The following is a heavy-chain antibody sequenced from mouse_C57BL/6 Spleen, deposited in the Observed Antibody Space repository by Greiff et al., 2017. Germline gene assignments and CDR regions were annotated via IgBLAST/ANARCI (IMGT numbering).Heavy chain of an antibody. CDR3: ARGGLSYAMDY. J-gene: IGHJ4*01. D-gene: IGHD1-1*02. V-gene: IGHV5-16*01. CDR1: GFTFSDYY. Sequence: EVKVVESEGGLVQPGSSMKLSCTASGFTFSDYYMAWVRQVPEKGLEWVANINYDGSSTYYLDSLKSRFIISRDNAKNILYLQMSSLKSEDTATYYCARGGLSYAMDYWGQGTSVTVSS. CDR2: INYDGSST.